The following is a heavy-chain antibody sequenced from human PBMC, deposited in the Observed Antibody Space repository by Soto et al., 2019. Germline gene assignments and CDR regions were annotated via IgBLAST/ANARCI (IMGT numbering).Heavy chain of an antibody. CDR1: GFTFSTYT. Sequence: GGSLRLSCVFSGFTFSTYTMNWVLQAPGKGLEWVSSINGRSNYVYYADSVKGRFTISRDNAKNSLYLQMNRLRAEDTAIYYCAREDGVVGSSSAFDHWGLGTLVTVSS. CDR3: AREDGVVGSSSAFDH. J-gene: IGHJ4*02. CDR2: INGRSNYV. V-gene: IGHV3-21*01. D-gene: IGHD1-26*01.